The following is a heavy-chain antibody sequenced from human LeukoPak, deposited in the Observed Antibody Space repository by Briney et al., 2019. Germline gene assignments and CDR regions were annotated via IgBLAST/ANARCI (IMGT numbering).Heavy chain of an antibody. J-gene: IGHJ2*01. CDR3: ARSAPRSTWYFDL. V-gene: IGHV4-59*05. CDR2: IYYSGST. Sequence: GSLRLSCAASGFTFSDYYMTWIRQPPGKGLEWIGRIYYSGSTYYNPSLKSRVTISVDTSKNQFSLKLSSVTAADTAVYYCARSAPRSTWYFDLWGRGTLVTVSS. CDR1: GFTFSDYY.